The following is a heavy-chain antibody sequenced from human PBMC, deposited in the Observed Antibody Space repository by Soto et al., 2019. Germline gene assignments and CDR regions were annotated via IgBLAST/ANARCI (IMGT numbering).Heavy chain of an antibody. J-gene: IGHJ6*02. Sequence: ASETLSLTCIVSGGSISSADYYWSWIRQSPGKGLEWIGYIHYSGSTYYNPSLSGRVTISLDMSENRFSLKLRSVTAADTAVYYCARDRSPVKTATGGMDVWGQGTTVTVSS. V-gene: IGHV4-30-4*01. CDR1: GGSISSADYY. D-gene: IGHD1-7*01. CDR2: IHYSGST. CDR3: ARDRSPVKTATGGMDV.